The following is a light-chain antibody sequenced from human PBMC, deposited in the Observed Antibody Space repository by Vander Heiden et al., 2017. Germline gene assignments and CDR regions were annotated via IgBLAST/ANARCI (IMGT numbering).Light chain of an antibody. CDR2: GNS. CDR3: QSYDSSLGVV. Sequence: QSVLTQPPSVSGAPGQRVTITCTGSSSNIVAGYDVHWYQQLPATAPKLLIYGNSNRPSGVPDRFSGSKSGTSASLAITGLQAEDEADYYCQSYDSSLGVVFGGGTKLTVL. J-gene: IGLJ2*01. CDR1: SSNIVAGYD. V-gene: IGLV1-40*01.